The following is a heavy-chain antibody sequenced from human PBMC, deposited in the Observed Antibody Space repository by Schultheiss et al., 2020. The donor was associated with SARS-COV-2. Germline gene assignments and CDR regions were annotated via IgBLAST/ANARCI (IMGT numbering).Heavy chain of an antibody. Sequence: SETLSLTCTVSGGSISSYYWSWIRQPPGKGLEWIGYIYYSGSTNYNPSLKSRVTMSVDTSKNQFSLKLSSVTAADTAVYYCARGGWELLGGMDVWGQGTTVTVSS. CDR3: ARGGWELLGGMDV. V-gene: IGHV4-59*12. J-gene: IGHJ6*02. CDR1: GGSISSYY. D-gene: IGHD1-26*01. CDR2: IYYSGST.